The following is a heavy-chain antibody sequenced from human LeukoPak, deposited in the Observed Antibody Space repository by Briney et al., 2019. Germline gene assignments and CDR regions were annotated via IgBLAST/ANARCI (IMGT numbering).Heavy chain of an antibody. CDR3: AAEYYYDSSGSY. V-gene: IGHV3-23*01. CDR2: ISGSGGST. J-gene: IGHJ4*02. D-gene: IGHD3-22*01. CDR1: GFTFSSYG. Sequence: GGSLRLSCVASGFTFSSYGMSWVRQAPGKGLEWVSAISGSGGSTYYANSVKGRFTISRDNSKNTLYLQMNSLRAEDTAVYYCAAEYYYDSSGSYWGQGTLVTVSS.